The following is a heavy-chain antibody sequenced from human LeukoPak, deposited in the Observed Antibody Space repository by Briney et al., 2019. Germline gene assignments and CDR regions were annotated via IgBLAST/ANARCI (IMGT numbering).Heavy chain of an antibody. CDR3: AKTSSSSRYYYYYMDV. J-gene: IGHJ6*03. D-gene: IGHD6-6*01. V-gene: IGHV1-69*13. Sequence: GASVKVSCKASGGTFSSYAISWVRQAPGQGLEWMGGIIPIFGTANYAQKFQGRVTITADESTSTAYMELSSLRSEDTAVYYCAKTSSSSRYYYYYMDVWGKGTTVTVSS. CDR2: IIPIFGTA. CDR1: GGTFSSYA.